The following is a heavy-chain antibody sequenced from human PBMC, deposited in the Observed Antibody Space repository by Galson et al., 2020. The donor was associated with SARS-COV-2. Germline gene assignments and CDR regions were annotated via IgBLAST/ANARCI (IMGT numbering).Heavy chain of an antibody. J-gene: IGHJ4*02. V-gene: IGHV1-2*02. Sequence: ASVKVSCKASGYTFTGYYMHWVRQAPGQGLEWMGWINPNSGGTNYAQKFQGRVTMTRDTSISTAYMELSRLRSDDTAVYYCATHRGYCSGGSCFYFDYWRQGTLVTVSS. D-gene: IGHD2-15*01. CDR2: INPNSGGT. CDR1: GYTFTGYY. CDR3: ATHRGYCSGGSCFYFDY.